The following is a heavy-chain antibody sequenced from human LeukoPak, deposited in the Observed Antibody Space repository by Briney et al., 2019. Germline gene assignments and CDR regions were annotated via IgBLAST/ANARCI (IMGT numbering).Heavy chain of an antibody. CDR1: GGTFGSYA. CDR2: ISAYNGNT. Sequence: GASVKVSCKASGGTFGSYAISWVRQAPGQGLEWMGWISAYNGNTNYAQKLQGRVTMTTDTSTSTAYMELRSLRSDDTAVYYCARDDSSWARFDYWGQGTLVTVSS. D-gene: IGHD6-13*01. J-gene: IGHJ4*02. V-gene: IGHV1-18*01. CDR3: ARDDSSWARFDY.